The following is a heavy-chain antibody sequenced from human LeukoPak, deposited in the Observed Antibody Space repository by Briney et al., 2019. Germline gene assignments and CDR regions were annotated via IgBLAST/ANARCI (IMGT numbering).Heavy chain of an antibody. CDR2: IHYSGNT. J-gene: IGHJ4*02. Sequence: SETLSLTCTVSGGSTSSSNYYWGWIRQPPGKGLEWIGGIHYSGNTYYNPFLKSRVTISVDTSKNQFSLKLSSVTAADTAIYYCARREGYFDYWGQGNLVTVSS. CDR1: GGSTSSSNYY. CDR3: ARREGYFDY. V-gene: IGHV4-39*01.